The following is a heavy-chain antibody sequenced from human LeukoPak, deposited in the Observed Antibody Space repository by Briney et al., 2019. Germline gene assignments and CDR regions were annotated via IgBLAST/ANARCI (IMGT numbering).Heavy chain of an antibody. CDR3: ARWNNDWDFDY. V-gene: IGHV3-7*05. D-gene: IGHD1/OR15-1a*01. Sequence: GGSLRLSCAASGFTFSDSWMTWIRQAPGKGLEWVAHIKEDGTAEYYVDSVKGRFTISKDNAKNSLSLQMNSLRAEDTAVYYCARWNNDWDFDYWGQGTLVSVSS. CDR1: GFTFSDSW. CDR2: IKEDGTAE. J-gene: IGHJ4*02.